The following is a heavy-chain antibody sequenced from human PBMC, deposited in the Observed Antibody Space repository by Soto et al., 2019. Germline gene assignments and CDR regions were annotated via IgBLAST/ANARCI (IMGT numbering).Heavy chain of an antibody. Sequence: QVQLVQSGDEVKKPGASVKVSCKASGYIFVNYGIAWVRQAPGQGLEWMGWISPYTGNTHSASKAQGRLTMTTDTSTSTAYMDPGSLTSDDTAVYYCVMVDNYVTPTPQDVWGQGTTVTVSS. V-gene: IGHV1-18*01. CDR3: VMVDNYVTPTPQDV. CDR1: GYIFVNYG. CDR2: ISPYTGNT. D-gene: IGHD3-16*01. J-gene: IGHJ6*02.